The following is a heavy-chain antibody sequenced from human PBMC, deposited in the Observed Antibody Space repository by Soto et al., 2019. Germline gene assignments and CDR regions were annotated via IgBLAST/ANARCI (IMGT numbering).Heavy chain of an antibody. D-gene: IGHD1-26*01. V-gene: IGHV3-13*04. CDR1: GFTFSSYD. CDR3: ARDFVVGGPTINYYYGMDV. J-gene: IGHJ6*02. Sequence: GGSLRLSCAASGFTFSSYDMHWVRQPTEKGLEWVSAIGTAGDTYYPGSVKGRFTISRENSKNTLYLQMNSLGAEDTAVYYCARDFVVGGPTINYYYGMDVWGQGTTVTVSS. CDR2: IGTAGDT.